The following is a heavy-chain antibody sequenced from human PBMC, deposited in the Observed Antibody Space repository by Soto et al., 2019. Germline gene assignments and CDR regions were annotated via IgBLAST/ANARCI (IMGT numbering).Heavy chain of an antibody. J-gene: IGHJ4*02. CDR1: GGSFSGYY. CDR2: INHSGST. CDR3: ARDTTGGSGI. D-gene: IGHD3-10*01. Sequence: SETLSLTCAVYGGSFSGYYWSWIRQPPGKGLEWIREINHSGSTNYNPSLKSRVTISVDTSKNQFSLKLSSVTAADTAVYYCARDTTGGSGIWGQGTLVTVSS. V-gene: IGHV4-34*01.